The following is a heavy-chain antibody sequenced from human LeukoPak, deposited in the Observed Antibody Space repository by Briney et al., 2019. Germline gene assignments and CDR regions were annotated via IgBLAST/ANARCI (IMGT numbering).Heavy chain of an antibody. J-gene: IGHJ4*02. V-gene: IGHV3-11*01. D-gene: IGHD3-22*01. Sequence: PGGSPRLSCAASGFTFSDYYMSWIRQAPGKGLEWVSYISSSGSTIYYADSVKGRFTISRDNAKNSLYLQMNSLRAEDTAVYYCTTDGFQYFDNSGAIFDYWGQGTLVTVSS. CDR3: TTDGFQYFDNSGAIFDY. CDR2: ISSSGSTI. CDR1: GFTFSDYY.